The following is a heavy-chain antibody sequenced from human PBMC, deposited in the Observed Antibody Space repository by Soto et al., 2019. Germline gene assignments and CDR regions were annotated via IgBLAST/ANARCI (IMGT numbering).Heavy chain of an antibody. V-gene: IGHV4-59*01. Sequence: PPETLSLTCTVSGASIDYYYWSWIRQPPGKGLEWIGYIYHSGSTNYSPSLKSRVTMSVDTSKNHFSLKLTSVTAADTAVYYCARGSGITVFGVIRPVDYWGQGTRVTV. D-gene: IGHD3-3*01. CDR1: GASIDYYY. J-gene: IGHJ4*02. CDR2: IYHSGST. CDR3: ARGSGITVFGVIRPVDY.